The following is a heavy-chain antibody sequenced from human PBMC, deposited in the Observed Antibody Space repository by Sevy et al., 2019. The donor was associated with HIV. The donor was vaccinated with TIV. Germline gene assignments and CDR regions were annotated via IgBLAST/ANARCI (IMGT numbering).Heavy chain of an antibody. V-gene: IGHV1-2*02. CDR3: ARGGVVVEPAATGYFDY. CDR1: AYTFTGHY. D-gene: IGHD2-2*01. Sequence: ASVKVSCKASAYTFTGHYIHWVRQAPGQGLECMGWINPNSGGTIYAQKFQGRVTMTRDTSISTAYMELSRLRSDDTAVYYCARGGVVVEPAATGYFDYWGQGTLVTVSS. CDR2: INPNSGGT. J-gene: IGHJ4*02.